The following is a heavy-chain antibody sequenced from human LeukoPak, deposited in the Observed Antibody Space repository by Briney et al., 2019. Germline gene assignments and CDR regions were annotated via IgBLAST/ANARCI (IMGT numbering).Heavy chain of an antibody. D-gene: IGHD5-24*01. V-gene: IGHV3-9*01. CDR3: AKGGVEMATTYFDY. CDR2: ISWNSGSI. CDR1: GFTFDDYA. J-gene: IGHJ4*02. Sequence: TGGSLRLSCAASGFTFDDYAMHWVRQAPGKGLEWVSGISWNSGSIGYADSVKGRFTISRDNAKNSLYLQMNSLRAEDTALYYCAKGGVEMATTYFDYWGQGTLVTVSS.